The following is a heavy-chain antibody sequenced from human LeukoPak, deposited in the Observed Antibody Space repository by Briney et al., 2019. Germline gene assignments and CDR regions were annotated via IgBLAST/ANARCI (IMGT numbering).Heavy chain of an antibody. Sequence: GGSLRLSCAASGFTVSSNYMSWVRQAPGKGLEWVSVIYSGGSTYYAASVKGRFTISRHNSKNTLYLQMNSLRAEDTAVYYCARWSEFGEVGAFYYYYGMDVWGQGTTVTVSS. V-gene: IGHV3-53*04. CDR3: ARWSEFGEVGAFYYYYGMDV. CDR1: GFTVSSNY. D-gene: IGHD3-10*01. CDR2: IYSGGST. J-gene: IGHJ6*02.